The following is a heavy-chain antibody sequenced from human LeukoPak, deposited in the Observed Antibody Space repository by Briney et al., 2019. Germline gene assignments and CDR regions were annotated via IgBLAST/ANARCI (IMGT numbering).Heavy chain of an antibody. V-gene: IGHV5-51*01. D-gene: IGHD3-3*01. CDR2: IYPGDSDT. CDR3: ARHRSYYDFWSGYYTKGDAFDN. J-gene: IGHJ3*02. CDR1: GYSFTSYW. Sequence: GESLKISCKGSGYSFTSYWIGWVRQLPGKGLEWMGIIYPGDSDTRYSPSFQGQVTISADKSISTAYLQWSSLKASDTAMYYCARHRSYYDFWSGYYTKGDAFDNWGQGTMVTVSS.